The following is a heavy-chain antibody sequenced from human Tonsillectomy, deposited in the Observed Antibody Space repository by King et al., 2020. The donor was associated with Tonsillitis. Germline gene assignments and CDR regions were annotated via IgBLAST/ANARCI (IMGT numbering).Heavy chain of an antibody. J-gene: IGHJ5*02. D-gene: IGHD6-13*01. CDR3: ARVRIAVAGVNWSDP. Sequence: QLQESGPGLEKPSETLSLTCAVSGYSISSGYYWGWIRQPPGKGLEWMGSIYHSGSTYYNPSLKSRVTISVDTSKNKFSLKLSSVPAADTAVYYCARVRIAVAGVNWSDPRGQGTLVTVSS. CDR2: IYHSGST. CDR1: GYSISSGYY. V-gene: IGHV4-38-2*01.